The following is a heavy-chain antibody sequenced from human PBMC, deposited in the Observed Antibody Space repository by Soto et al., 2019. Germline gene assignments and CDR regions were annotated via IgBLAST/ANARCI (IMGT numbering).Heavy chain of an antibody. CDR1: GFTFSSYE. CDR3: ARRLEMATIFYYGMDV. CDR2: ISSSGSTI. J-gene: IGHJ6*02. V-gene: IGHV3-48*03. D-gene: IGHD5-12*01. Sequence: PVGSLRLSCAASGFTFSSYEMNWVRQAPGKGLEWVSYISSSGSTIYYADSVKGRFTISRDNAKNSLYLQMNSLRAEDTAVYYCARRLEMATIFYYGMDVWGQGTTVTVSS.